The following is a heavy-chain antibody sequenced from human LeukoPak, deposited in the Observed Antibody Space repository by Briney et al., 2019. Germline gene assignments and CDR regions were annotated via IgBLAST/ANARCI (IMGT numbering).Heavy chain of an antibody. Sequence: EASVKVSCKASGYTFTAYYIHWVRQAPGQGLEWMGRINPNSGGTDSAQRFQGRVTMTRDTSMNTAYMELRSLRSDDTAVYYCARDWNDSSGFYYGPFDYWGQGTLVTVSS. CDR1: GYTFTAYY. D-gene: IGHD3-22*01. V-gene: IGHV1-2*06. CDR3: ARDWNDSSGFYYGPFDY. CDR2: INPNSGGT. J-gene: IGHJ4*02.